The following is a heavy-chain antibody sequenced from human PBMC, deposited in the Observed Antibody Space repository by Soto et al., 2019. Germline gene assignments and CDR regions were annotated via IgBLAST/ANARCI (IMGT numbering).Heavy chain of an antibody. Sequence: QAQVVQSGAEVRKPGSSVKLSCKASEGTFNSYAIAWVRQAPGQGLEWMGGIIPYYNTLNYAQKFQDRVTITADDSPNTVYMELRSLRSDDTAVYFCASVASRWYPYFFDSWAQGTLVTVSS. V-gene: IGHV1-69*01. CDR3: ASVASRWYPYFFDS. CDR2: IIPYYNTL. D-gene: IGHD6-13*01. CDR1: EGTFNSYA. J-gene: IGHJ4*02.